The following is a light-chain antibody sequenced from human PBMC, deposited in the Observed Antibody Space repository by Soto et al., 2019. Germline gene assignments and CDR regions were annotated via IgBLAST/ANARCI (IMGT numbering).Light chain of an antibody. CDR3: CSYAGSYGV. Sequence: QSVLTQPRSVSGSPGQAVTISCTGTSSDVGGYNYVSWYQQHPGKAPKLMIYDFSKRPSGVPDRFSGSKSVNTASLTISGRQAEDEADYYCCSYAGSYGVFGGGTKVTVL. CDR2: DFS. CDR1: SSDVGGYNY. V-gene: IGLV2-11*01. J-gene: IGLJ3*02.